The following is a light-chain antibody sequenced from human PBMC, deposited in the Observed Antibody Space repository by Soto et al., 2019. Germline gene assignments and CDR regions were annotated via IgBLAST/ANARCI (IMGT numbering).Light chain of an antibody. CDR2: AAS. V-gene: IGKV1-17*01. CDR1: QGIRNE. J-gene: IGKJ4*01. Sequence: DIQMTQSPSSLSASVGDRFTITCRSSQGIRNELGWYQQKPGKAPKRLIYAASSLQSGVPSRFSGSGSGTEFTLTISSLQPEDFATYYCLQHNSYPLTFGGGTKVDIK. CDR3: LQHNSYPLT.